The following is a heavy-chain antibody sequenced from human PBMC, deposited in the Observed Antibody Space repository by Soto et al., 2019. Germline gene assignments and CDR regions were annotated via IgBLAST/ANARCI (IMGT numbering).Heavy chain of an antibody. J-gene: IGHJ6*02. CDR3: ARDRGYYGSGSYRRSYYYGMDV. D-gene: IGHD3-10*01. Sequence: QVQLQESGPGLVKPSQTLSLTCTVSGGSISSGGYYWSWIRQHPGKGLEWIGYIYYSGSTYYNPSLKSRVTISVDPSKNQFSLKLSSVTAADTAVYYCARDRGYYGSGSYRRSYYYGMDVWGQGTTVTVSS. CDR1: GGSISSGGYY. V-gene: IGHV4-31*03. CDR2: IYYSGST.